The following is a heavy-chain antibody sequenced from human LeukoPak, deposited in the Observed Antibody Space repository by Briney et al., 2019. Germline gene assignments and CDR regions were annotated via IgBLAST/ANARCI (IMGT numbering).Heavy chain of an antibody. V-gene: IGHV4-59*01. J-gene: IGHJ5*02. Sequence: KSSETLSLTCTVSGGSISSYYWSWIRQPPGKGLEWIGYIYYSGSTNYNPSLKSRVTISVDTSKNQFSLKLSSVTAADTAVYYCARDLREVRGVSPFNRWFDPWGQGTLVTVSS. CDR2: IYYSGST. CDR1: GGSISSYY. CDR3: ARDLREVRGVSPFNRWFDP. D-gene: IGHD3-10*01.